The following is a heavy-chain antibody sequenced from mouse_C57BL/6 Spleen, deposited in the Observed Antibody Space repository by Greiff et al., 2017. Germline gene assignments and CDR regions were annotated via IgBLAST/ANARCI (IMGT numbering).Heavy chain of an antibody. CDR3: ARWSHYCGSSYEYDFCY. J-gene: IGHJ2*01. CDR2: INPSSGYT. D-gene: IGHD1-1*01. Sequence: VQLQQSGAELVKPGASVKLSCKASGYTFSSYWMHWVQQRPGQGLEWIGYINPSSGYTKYNQKFKDKATLTADKSSSTAYMHLSNLTYEDSAVYDCARWSHYCGSSYEYDFCYWGQGTTLTVSS. CDR1: GYTFSSYW. V-gene: IGHV1-7*01.